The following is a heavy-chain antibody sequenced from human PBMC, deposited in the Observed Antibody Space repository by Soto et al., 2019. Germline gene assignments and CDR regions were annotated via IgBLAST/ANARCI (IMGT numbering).Heavy chain of an antibody. V-gene: IGHV4-34*01. J-gene: IGHJ5*02. D-gene: IGHD6-19*01. CDR2: INHSGST. Sequence: SETLSLTCAVYGGSFSGYYWSWIRQPPGNGRQWMGEINHSGSTNYNPSRKSLVTISVDTSKNQFSLKLSSVTAGDTAVYYCARGLGSGFSFDPWGQGTLVTVSS. CDR1: GGSFSGYY. CDR3: ARGLGSGFSFDP.